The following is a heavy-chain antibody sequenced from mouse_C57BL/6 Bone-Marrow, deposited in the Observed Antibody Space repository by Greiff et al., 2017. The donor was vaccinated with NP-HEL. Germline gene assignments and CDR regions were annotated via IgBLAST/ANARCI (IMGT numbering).Heavy chain of an antibody. D-gene: IGHD3-1*01. CDR3: ARSSGTGWFAY. CDR2: IDPSDSET. CDR1: GYTFTSYW. Sequence: QVHVKQPGAELVRPGSSVKLSCKASGYTFTSYWMHWVKQRPIQGLEWIGNIDPSDSETHYNQKFKDKATLTVDKSSSTAYMQLSSLTSEDSAVYYCARSSGTGWFAYWGQGTLGTVSA. J-gene: IGHJ3*01. V-gene: IGHV1-52*01.